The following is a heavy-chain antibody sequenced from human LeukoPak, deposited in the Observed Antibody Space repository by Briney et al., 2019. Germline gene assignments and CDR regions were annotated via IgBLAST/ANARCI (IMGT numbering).Heavy chain of an antibody. CDR2: TYYSGST. J-gene: IGHJ5*02. CDR1: GGSISSSSYY. V-gene: IGHV4-39*01. Sequence: SETLSLTCTVSGGSISSSSYYWGWIRQPPGKGLEWIGSTYYSGSTYYNPSLKSRVTISVDTSKNQFSLKLSSVTAADTAVYYCASQWFGELFHWFDPWGQGTLVTVSS. CDR3: ASQWFGELFHWFDP. D-gene: IGHD3-10*01.